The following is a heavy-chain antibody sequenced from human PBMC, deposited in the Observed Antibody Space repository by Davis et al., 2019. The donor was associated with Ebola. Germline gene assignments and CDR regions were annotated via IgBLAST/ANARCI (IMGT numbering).Heavy chain of an antibody. Sequence: MPGGSLRLSCAVYGGSFSGYYWSWIRQPPGKGLEWIGEINHSGSTNYNPSLKSRVTISVDTSKNQFSLKLSSVTAADTAVYYCARAGCSSTSCYTSWLYYYYGMDVWGQGTTVTVSS. CDR2: INHSGST. D-gene: IGHD2-2*02. V-gene: IGHV4-34*01. CDR3: ARAGCSSTSCYTSWLYYYYGMDV. J-gene: IGHJ6*02. CDR1: GGSFSGYY.